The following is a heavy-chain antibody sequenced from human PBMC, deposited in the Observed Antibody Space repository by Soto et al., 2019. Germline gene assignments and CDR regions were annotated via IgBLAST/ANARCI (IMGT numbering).Heavy chain of an antibody. D-gene: IGHD6-13*01. J-gene: IGHJ6*02. V-gene: IGHV3-23*01. Sequence: GGSLRLSCAASGFTFSSYAMSWVRQAPGKGLEWVSAISGSGGSTYYADSVKGRFTISRDNSKNTLYLQMNSLRAEDTAVYYCAKGPPYSSSWYNYYYYGMDVWGQGTTVTVSS. CDR2: ISGSGGST. CDR1: GFTFSSYA. CDR3: AKGPPYSSSWYNYYYYGMDV.